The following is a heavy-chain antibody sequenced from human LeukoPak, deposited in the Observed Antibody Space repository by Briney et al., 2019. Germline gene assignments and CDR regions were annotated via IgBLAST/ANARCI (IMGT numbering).Heavy chain of an antibody. V-gene: IGHV1-2*02. Sequence: ASVKVSCKASGYTFTGYYMHWARQAPGQGLEWMGWINPNSGGTNYAQKFQGRVTMTRDTSISTAYMELSRLRSDDTAVYYCARVPSNGDFDDAFDIWGQGTMVTVSS. J-gene: IGHJ3*02. CDR3: ARVPSNGDFDDAFDI. CDR1: GYTFTGYY. CDR2: INPNSGGT. D-gene: IGHD3-3*01.